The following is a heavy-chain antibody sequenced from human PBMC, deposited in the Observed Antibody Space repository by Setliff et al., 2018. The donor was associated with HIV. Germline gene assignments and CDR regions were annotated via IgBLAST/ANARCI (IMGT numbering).Heavy chain of an antibody. CDR2: MHASGST. J-gene: IGHJ6*02. Sequence: PSETLSLTCTVSGGSISSGNHYWAWIRQPAGKRLEWIGHMHASGSTYYNPSLNSRASISVDTSNSQVSLRLTSVTAADTAVYYRAREIPFRGNANMWDYYAMDVWGQGITVTVSS. CDR3: AREIPFRGNANMWDYYAMDV. CDR1: GGSISSGNHY. V-gene: IGHV4-61*09. D-gene: IGHD3-16*01.